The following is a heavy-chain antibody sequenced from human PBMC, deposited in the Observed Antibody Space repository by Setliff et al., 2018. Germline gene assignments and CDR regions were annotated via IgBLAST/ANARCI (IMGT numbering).Heavy chain of an antibody. J-gene: IGHJ4*02. CDR2: INAYNGNT. Sequence: ASVKVSCKTSGYLLTSYGLTWVRQVPGQGLEWMGWINAYNGNTFYAPKLQGRVFMTTDTSTDTAYMELRSLTSDDTAIYFCSGLVRYCTTTTCQTLSGGEHWGQGTLVTVSS. CDR1: GYLLTSYG. V-gene: IGHV1-18*01. D-gene: IGHD2-8*01. CDR3: SGLVRYCTTTTCQTLSGGEH.